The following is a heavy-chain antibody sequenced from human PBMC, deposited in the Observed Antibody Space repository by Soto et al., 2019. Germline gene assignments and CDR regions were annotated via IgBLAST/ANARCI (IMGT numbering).Heavy chain of an antibody. CDR1: GGTFSSYA. Sequence: QVQLVKSGAEVKKPGSSVKVSCKASGGTFSSYAISWVRQAPGQGLEWMGGIIPISGTANSAQKFQGRVTITADESTSTAYMELSSLRSEDTAVYYYARSQGSSTSLEIYYYYNYGMDVWGQGTTVSVSS. CDR2: IIPISGTA. CDR3: ARSQGSSTSLEIYYYYNYGMDV. V-gene: IGHV1-69*01. J-gene: IGHJ6*02. D-gene: IGHD2-2*01.